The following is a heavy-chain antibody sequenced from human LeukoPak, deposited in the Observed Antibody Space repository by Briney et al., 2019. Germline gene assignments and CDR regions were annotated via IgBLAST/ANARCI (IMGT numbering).Heavy chain of an antibody. J-gene: IGHJ6*03. CDR1: GGSISSYY. D-gene: IGHD6-6*01. CDR2: IYTSGST. CDR3: ARSYSSSPYYYMDV. Sequence: SETLSPTCTVSGGSISSYYWSWIRQPPGKGLEWIGYIYTSGSTNYNPSLKSRVTISVDTSKNQFSLKLSSVTAADTAVYYCARSYSSSPYYYMDVWGKGTTVTVSS. V-gene: IGHV4-4*09.